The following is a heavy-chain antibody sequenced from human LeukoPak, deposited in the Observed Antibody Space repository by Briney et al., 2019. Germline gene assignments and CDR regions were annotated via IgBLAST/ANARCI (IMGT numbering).Heavy chain of an antibody. V-gene: IGHV1-69*04. Sequence: SVKVSCKASGGTFSSYAISRVRQAPGQGLEWMGRIIPILGIANYAQKFQGRVTITADKSTSTAYMELRSLRSEDTAVYYCARDGGNDYVWGSYRSRHYYYGMDVWGQGTTVTVSS. CDR1: GGTFSSYA. J-gene: IGHJ6*02. CDR3: ARDGGNDYVWGSYRSRHYYYGMDV. D-gene: IGHD3-16*02. CDR2: IIPILGIA.